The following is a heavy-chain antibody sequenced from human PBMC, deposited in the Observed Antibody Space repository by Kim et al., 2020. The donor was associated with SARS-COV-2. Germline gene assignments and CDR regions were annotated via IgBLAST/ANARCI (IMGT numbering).Heavy chain of an antibody. CDR3: AKATGWFGEFPVDY. CDR2: ISGSGGST. J-gene: IGHJ4*02. Sequence: GGSLRLSCAASGFTFSSYAMSWVRQAPGKGLEWVSAISGSGGSTYYADSVKGRFTISRDNSKNTLYLQMNSLRAEDTAVYYCAKATGWFGEFPVDYWGQGTLVTVSS. V-gene: IGHV3-23*01. CDR1: GFTFSSYA. D-gene: IGHD3-10*01.